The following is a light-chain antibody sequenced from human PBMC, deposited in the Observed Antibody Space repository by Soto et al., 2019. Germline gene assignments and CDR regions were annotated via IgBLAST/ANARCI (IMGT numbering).Light chain of an antibody. Sequence: DIQMTQSPSSLSASVGDRVTITCRASQSISSHLNWYQQIPGKAPKLLMYAVSSLQSGVPSRFSGSGSGTDFTLTISSLQPEDFATYYCQQSYNMPVVFGQGTKVEIK. J-gene: IGKJ1*01. V-gene: IGKV1-39*01. CDR1: QSISSH. CDR2: AVS. CDR3: QQSYNMPVV.